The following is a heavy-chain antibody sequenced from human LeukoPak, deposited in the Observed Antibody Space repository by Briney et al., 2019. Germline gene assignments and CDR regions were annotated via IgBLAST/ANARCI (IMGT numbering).Heavy chain of an antibody. CDR3: ARGPRNSDWYSIDY. CDR1: GFTVSSNY. V-gene: IGHV3-66*01. J-gene: IGHJ4*02. Sequence: PGGSLRLSCAASGFTVSSNYMSWVRQAPGKGLEWVSVIYSGGSTYYADSVKGRFTISRDNSKNTLYLQMNSLRAEDTAVYYCARGPRNSDWYSIDYWGQGTLATVSS. D-gene: IGHD6-19*01. CDR2: IYSGGST.